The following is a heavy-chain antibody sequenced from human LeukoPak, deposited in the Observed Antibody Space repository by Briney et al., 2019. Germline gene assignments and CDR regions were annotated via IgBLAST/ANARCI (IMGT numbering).Heavy chain of an antibody. Sequence: GRSLRLSCAASGFTFDDYAMHWVRQAPGKGLEWVSGISWNSGSIGYADSVKGRFTISRDNAKNSLYLQMNSLRAEDTALYYCAKGNWNDAWFDPWGQGTLVTVSS. CDR2: ISWNSGSI. J-gene: IGHJ5*02. CDR1: GFTFDDYA. D-gene: IGHD1-1*01. V-gene: IGHV3-9*01. CDR3: AKGNWNDAWFDP.